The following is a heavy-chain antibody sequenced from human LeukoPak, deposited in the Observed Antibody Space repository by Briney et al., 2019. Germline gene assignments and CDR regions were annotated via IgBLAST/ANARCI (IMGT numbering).Heavy chain of an antibody. D-gene: IGHD3-22*01. J-gene: IGHJ4*02. CDR1: GGSISSSSYY. Sequence: SETLSLTCTVSGGSISSSSYYWGWIRQPPGKGLEGIGSIYYSGSTYYNPSLRSRVTISVDTSKNQFSLKLSSVTAADTAVYYCARLTYYYDSSGYYYIDYWGQGTLVTVSS. V-gene: IGHV4-39*01. CDR3: ARLTYYYDSSGYYYIDY. CDR2: IYYSGST.